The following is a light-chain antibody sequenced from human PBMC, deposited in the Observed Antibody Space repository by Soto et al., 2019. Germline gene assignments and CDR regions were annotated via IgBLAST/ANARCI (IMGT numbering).Light chain of an antibody. V-gene: IGLV1-47*01. CDR3: TVWDDSMRGRL. CDR1: SSDIESNY. CDR2: RNN. Sequence: QSVLTQPPSASGTPGQRVTISCSGSSSDIESNYVYWYQQLPGTAPRLLIFRNNQRPSGVPDRFSGSKSGTSASLAISARRLEDEDDYYCTVWDDSMRGRLFGGGTKLTVL. J-gene: IGLJ2*01.